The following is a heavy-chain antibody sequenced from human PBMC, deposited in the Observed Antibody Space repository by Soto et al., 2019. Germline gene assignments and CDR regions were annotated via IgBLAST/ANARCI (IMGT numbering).Heavy chain of an antibody. D-gene: IGHD3-10*01. J-gene: IGHJ4*02. V-gene: IGHV1-8*01. CDR1: GYTFTSYD. CDR2: MNPNSGNT. CDR3: ARVKGGGRRLLLWFGEFDY. Sequence: QVQLVQSGAEVKKPGASVKVSCKASGYTFTSYDINWVRQATGQGLEWMGWMNPNSGNTGYAQKFQGRVTMTRNTSISTAYMELSSLRSEDTAVYYYARVKGGGRRLLLWFGEFDYWGQGTLVTVSS.